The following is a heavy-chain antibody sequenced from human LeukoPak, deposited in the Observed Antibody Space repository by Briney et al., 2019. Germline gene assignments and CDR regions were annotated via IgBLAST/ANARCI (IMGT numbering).Heavy chain of an antibody. CDR1: GGSISSYY. CDR3: ARVYYSSSYDYWYFDL. Sequence: SETLSLTCAVSGGSISSYYWSWIRQPAGKGLEWIGRIYTSGSTNYNPSLKSRVTISVDTSKNQFSLKLTSVTAADTAVYYCARVYYSSSYDYWYFDLWGRGTLVTVSS. D-gene: IGHD6-13*01. J-gene: IGHJ2*01. CDR2: IYTSGST. V-gene: IGHV4-4*07.